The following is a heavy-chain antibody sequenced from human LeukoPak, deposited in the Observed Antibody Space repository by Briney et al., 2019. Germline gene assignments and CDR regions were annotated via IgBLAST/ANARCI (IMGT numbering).Heavy chain of an antibody. CDR1: GFTFNSYA. CDR2: ISGSGCST. Sequence: PGGPLRLSCAPSGFTFNSYAMLWVRHAPGKGLEWLSAISGSGCSTYYADSVKARLTISRDNSKNTLYLQMNSLRAEDAAVYYCAKELAVAEETSGYWGQGTLVTASS. J-gene: IGHJ4*02. D-gene: IGHD6-19*01. CDR3: AKELAVAEETSGY. V-gene: IGHV3-23*01.